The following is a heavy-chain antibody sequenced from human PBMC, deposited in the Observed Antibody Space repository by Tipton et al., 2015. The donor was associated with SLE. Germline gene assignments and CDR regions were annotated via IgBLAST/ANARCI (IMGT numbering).Heavy chain of an antibody. D-gene: IGHD2-8*02. V-gene: IGHV4-34*01. CDR2: INHSGST. CDR3: ARQSYLGLVVYAHNWFDP. J-gene: IGHJ5*02. CDR1: GGSFSGYY. Sequence: TLSLTCAVYGGSFSGYYWSWIRQPPGKGLEWIGEINHSGSTNYNPSLKSRVTISVDTSKNQFSLKLSSVTAADTAVYYCARQSYLGLVVYAHNWFDPWGQGTLVTVSS.